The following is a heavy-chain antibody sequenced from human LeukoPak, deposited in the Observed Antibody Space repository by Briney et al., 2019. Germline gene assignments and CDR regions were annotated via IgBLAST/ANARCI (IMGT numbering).Heavy chain of an antibody. D-gene: IGHD6-13*01. CDR2: ISSSGSTI. J-gene: IGHJ3*02. V-gene: IGHV3-11*01. CDR3: ARVTAIAAPGTGAFDI. Sequence: GGSLRLSCAASGFTFSDYYMSWIRQAPGKGLEWVSYISSSGSTIYYADSVKGRFTISRDNAKNSLYLQMNSLRAEDTAVYYCARVTAIAAPGTGAFDIWGQGTMVTVSS. CDR1: GFTFSDYY.